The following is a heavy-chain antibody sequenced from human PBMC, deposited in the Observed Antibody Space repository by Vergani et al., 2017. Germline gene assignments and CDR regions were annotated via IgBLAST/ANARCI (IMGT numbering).Heavy chain of an antibody. V-gene: IGHV3-53*01. Sequence: EVQLVESGGGLIQPGGSLRLSCAASGFTVSSNYMSWVRQAPGKGLEWVSVIYSGGSTYYAASVKGRFTISRDNSKNTVYLQMNSLRAEDTAVYYCARAXYCSSTSCFTGYYYMDVWGKGTTVTVSS. CDR1: GFTVSSNY. CDR3: ARAXYCSSTSCFTGYYYMDV. CDR2: IYSGGST. J-gene: IGHJ6*03. D-gene: IGHD2-2*02.